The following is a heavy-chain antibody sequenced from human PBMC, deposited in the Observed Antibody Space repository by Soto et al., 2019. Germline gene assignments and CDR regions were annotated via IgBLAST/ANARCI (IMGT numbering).Heavy chain of an antibody. CDR2: IYHSGST. D-gene: IGHD6-19*01. J-gene: IGHJ4*02. V-gene: IGHV4-30-2*01. Sequence: QLQLQESGSGLVKPSQTLSLTCAVSGGSISSGGYSWIWIRQPPGKGLEWIGYIYHSGSTYYNPSLKSRVPISVDRSKNQFSLKLSFVTAADTAVYYCARAGGLGAVAADYWGQGTLVTVSS. CDR1: GGSISSGGYS. CDR3: ARAGGLGAVAADY.